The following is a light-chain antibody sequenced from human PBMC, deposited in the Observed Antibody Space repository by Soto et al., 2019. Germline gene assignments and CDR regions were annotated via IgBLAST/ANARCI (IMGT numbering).Light chain of an antibody. V-gene: IGKV3-15*01. Sequence: EIVMTQSPATLSVSPGERATLSCSXSESVSSNLAWYQQKPGKAPRLLXSGASTRATGIPARFSGSGSGTEFTLTISSLQSEDFAVYYWQQYNNWPPGVTFGQGTHWRL. CDR1: ESVSSN. CDR2: GAS. J-gene: IGKJ5*01. CDR3: QQYNNWPPGVT.